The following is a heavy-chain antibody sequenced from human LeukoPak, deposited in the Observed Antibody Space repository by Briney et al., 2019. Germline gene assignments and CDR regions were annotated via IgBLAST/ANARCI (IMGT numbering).Heavy chain of an antibody. CDR3: ARGAVNRYNWNNDNYYYYYMDV. D-gene: IGHD1/OR15-1a*01. J-gene: IGHJ6*03. V-gene: IGHV1-18*01. CDR1: GYTFTSYG. CDR2: ISVYNGNT. Sequence: ASVKVSCKASGYTFTSYGISWVRQAPGQGLEWMGWISVYNGNTNYAQKLQGRVTMTTDTSTSTAYMELRSLRSDDTAIYYCARGAVNRYNWNNDNYYYYYMDVWGKGTTVTISS.